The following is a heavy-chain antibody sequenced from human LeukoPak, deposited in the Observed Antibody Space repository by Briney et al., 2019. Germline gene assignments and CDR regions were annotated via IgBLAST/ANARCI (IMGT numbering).Heavy chain of an antibody. Sequence: GRSLRLSCAASGFTSSDYAMHWVRQAPGKGLEWVAVIWYDGSNEKYADSVKGQFTISRDNSKNTLYLQMNSLRAEDTAMYYCAREETGAFDLWGLGTMVTVSS. CDR2: IWYDGSNE. CDR1: GFTSSDYA. J-gene: IGHJ3*01. V-gene: IGHV3-33*01. CDR3: AREETGAFDL. D-gene: IGHD3-9*01.